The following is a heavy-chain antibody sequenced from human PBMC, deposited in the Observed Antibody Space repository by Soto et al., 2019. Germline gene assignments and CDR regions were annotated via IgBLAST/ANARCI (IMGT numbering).Heavy chain of an antibody. J-gene: IGHJ5*02. CDR3: ARESSIAAFLNWFDP. CDR2: INPSGGST. Sequence: ASVKVSCKASGYTFTSYYMHWVRHAPGQGLEWMGIINPSGGSTSYAQKFQGRVTMTRDTSTSTVYMELRRLRSEDTAVYYCARESSIAAFLNWFDPWRQGTLVTVSS. CDR1: GYTFTSYY. V-gene: IGHV1-46*01. D-gene: IGHD6-6*01.